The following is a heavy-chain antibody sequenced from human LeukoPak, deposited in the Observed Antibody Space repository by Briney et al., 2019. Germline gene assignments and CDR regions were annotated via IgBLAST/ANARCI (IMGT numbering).Heavy chain of an antibody. D-gene: IGHD6-13*01. Sequence: GGSLRLSCAASGFTFSSYWMSWVRQAPGKGLEWVANIKQDGSEKYYVDSVKGRFTISRDNAKNSLYLQMNSLRAEDTAVYYCARSAAAGLKDAFDIWGQGTMVTVSS. V-gene: IGHV3-7*01. CDR3: ARSAAAGLKDAFDI. CDR1: GFTFSSYW. CDR2: IKQDGSEK. J-gene: IGHJ3*02.